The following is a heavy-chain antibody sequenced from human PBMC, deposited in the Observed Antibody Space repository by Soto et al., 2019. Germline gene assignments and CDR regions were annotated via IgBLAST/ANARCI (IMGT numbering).Heavy chain of an antibody. CDR2: INAGNGDT. V-gene: IGHV1-3*01. CDR3: ARDEGGWDSREGGFGKFILDY. Sequence: GASVKVSCKTSGYTFSMHAIHWVRQAPGQGLEWMGWINAGNGDTKYSEKFQDRVAITRDAYASAANMEVRSLRSEDTAIYYCARDEGGWDSREGGFGKFILDYWG. D-gene: IGHD3-16*01. CDR1: GYTFSMHA. J-gene: IGHJ4*01.